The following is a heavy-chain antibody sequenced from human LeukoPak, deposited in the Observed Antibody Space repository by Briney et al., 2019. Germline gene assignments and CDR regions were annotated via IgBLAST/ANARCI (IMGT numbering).Heavy chain of an antibody. V-gene: IGHV3-30*02. J-gene: IGHJ4*02. CDR3: ARCINGVCRAFDY. D-gene: IGHD2-8*01. CDR2: MRYDGSNE. CDR1: GFTFSSYG. Sequence: GGSLRLSCAASGFTFSSYGMDWARQAPGKGPEWVAYMRYDGSNEYYADSVKGRFTISRDNSKSTLYVQMNSLRAEDTAVYYCARCINGVCRAFDYWGQGTLVTVSS.